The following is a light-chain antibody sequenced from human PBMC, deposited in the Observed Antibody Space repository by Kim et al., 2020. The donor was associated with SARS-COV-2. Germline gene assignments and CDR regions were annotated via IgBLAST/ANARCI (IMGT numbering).Light chain of an antibody. Sequence: DIQMPQSPSSLAASVGDRVTIACRASQRISTYLNWYQQKPGKAPKLLIYAASTLQSGVPSRFSGSGSGTDFTLTISSLQPEDFATYYCQQSHTTPLLTFGGGTKVDIK. J-gene: IGKJ4*01. CDR3: QQSHTTPLLT. CDR2: AAS. V-gene: IGKV1-39*01. CDR1: QRISTY.